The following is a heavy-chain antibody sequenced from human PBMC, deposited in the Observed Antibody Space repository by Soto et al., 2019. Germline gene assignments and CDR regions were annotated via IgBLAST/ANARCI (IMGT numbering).Heavy chain of an antibody. D-gene: IGHD3-9*01. CDR3: ARVRESYDILTGYPYYYYYYGMDV. CDR2: IIPIFGTA. V-gene: IGHV1-69*13. CDR1: GGTFSSYA. Sequence: GASVKVSCKASGGTFSSYAISWVRQAPGQGLEWMGGIIPIFGTANYAQKFQGRVTITADESTSTAYMELSSLRSEDTAVYYCARVRESYDILTGYPYYYYYYGMDVWGQGTTVTVSS. J-gene: IGHJ6*02.